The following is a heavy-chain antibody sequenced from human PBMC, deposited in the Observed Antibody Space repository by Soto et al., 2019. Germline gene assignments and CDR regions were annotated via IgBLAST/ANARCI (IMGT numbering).Heavy chain of an antibody. CDR3: AKVELTAHGRDYGMHV. J-gene: IGHJ6*01. Sequence: GGSLRLSCAASGFTFSSYAMSWVRQAPGKGLEWVSAISGSGGSTYYADSVKGRFTISRDNSKNTLYLQMNSLRAEDTAVYYCAKVELTAHGRDYGMHVRGQGTTVTVSS. CDR2: ISGSGGST. D-gene: IGHD1-26*01. CDR1: GFTFSSYA. V-gene: IGHV3-23*01.